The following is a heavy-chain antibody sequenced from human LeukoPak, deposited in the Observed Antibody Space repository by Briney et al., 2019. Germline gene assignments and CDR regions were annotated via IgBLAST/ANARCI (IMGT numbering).Heavy chain of an antibody. CDR1: GGSISSINW. CDR2: IYTIGGT. Sequence: PSPTLSLTWAVSGGSISSINWWGGVRKPPGKGLEWMGEIYTIGGTNTTPSLKSRVTISVDRPKNKSSLKLSSVTPPDPPVYYCARQGIVVSGDAFDIWGQGTMVTVSS. CDR3: ARQGIVVSGDAFDI. V-gene: IGHV4-4*02. D-gene: IGHD3-22*01. J-gene: IGHJ3*02.